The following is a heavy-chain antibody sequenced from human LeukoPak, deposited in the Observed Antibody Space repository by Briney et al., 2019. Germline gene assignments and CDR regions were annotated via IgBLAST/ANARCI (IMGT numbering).Heavy chain of an antibody. V-gene: IGHV4-59*01. J-gene: IGHJ6*02. CDR2: IYYSGST. D-gene: IGHD2-21*02. CDR1: GASISTYY. CDR3: ARSLVVTATLRYHFGMDV. Sequence: SGTLSLTCTVSGASISTYYWSWIRQPPGKGLEWIGYIYYSGSTNYDPSLKSRVTISVDTSKNQFSLKLSSVTAADTAVYYCARSLVVTATLRYHFGMDVWGQGTTVTVSS.